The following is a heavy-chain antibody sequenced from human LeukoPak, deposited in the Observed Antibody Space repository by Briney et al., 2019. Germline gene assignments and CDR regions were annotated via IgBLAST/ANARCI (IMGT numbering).Heavy chain of an antibody. CDR3: TTDGPIYGSGSYFHYGMDV. J-gene: IGHJ6*02. CDR1: GFTFSTYW. Sequence: GGSLRLSCAASGFTFSTYWMSWVRQAPGKGLEWVGRIKSKTDGGTTDYAAPVKGRFTISRDDSKNTLYLQMNSLKTEDTAVYYCTTDGPIYGSGSYFHYGMDVWGQGTTVTVSS. D-gene: IGHD3-10*01. CDR2: IKSKTDGGTT. V-gene: IGHV3-15*01.